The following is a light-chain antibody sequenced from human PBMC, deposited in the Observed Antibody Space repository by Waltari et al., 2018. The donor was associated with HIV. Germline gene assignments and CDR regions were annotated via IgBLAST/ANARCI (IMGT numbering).Light chain of an antibody. Sequence: DIQMTQSPSALSASAGGRATIICRASQSVGSRLAWYQQKPGKAPKLLIYRASTLEKGVPSRFTGGGSGTEFTLTISSLQPEDFGTYYCQQYDTYLTFGQGTRLEMK. CDR1: QSVGSR. J-gene: IGKJ2*01. CDR2: RAS. CDR3: QQYDTYLT. V-gene: IGKV1-5*03.